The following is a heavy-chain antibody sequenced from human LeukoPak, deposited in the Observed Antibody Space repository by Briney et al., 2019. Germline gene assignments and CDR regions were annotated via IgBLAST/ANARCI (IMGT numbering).Heavy chain of an antibody. CDR2: ISSRGNSK. D-gene: IGHD2-2*01. Sequence: GGSLRLSCAASGLTFSTYEMNWARQAPGKGLEWVSYISSRGNSKYYADSVKGRFTISRDNAKNSLYLQMNSLRAEDMAVYYCARQYCSSTSCTSDYWGQGTLVTVSS. J-gene: IGHJ4*02. CDR3: ARQYCSSTSCTSDY. CDR1: GLTFSTYE. V-gene: IGHV3-48*03.